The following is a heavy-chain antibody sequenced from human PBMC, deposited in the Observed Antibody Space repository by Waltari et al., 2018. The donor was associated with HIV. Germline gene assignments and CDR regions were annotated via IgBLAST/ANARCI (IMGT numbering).Heavy chain of an antibody. CDR3: ARVDRAGTTSGWDVFDI. V-gene: IGHV3-66*01. Sequence: EVQLVESGGGLVRPGGSLRLSCAASGFTVSSHHMGWVRQTPGKGLEYVSFMYSVGTTHYADSVNGRFTISRDSSKSALYLQMNTLRAEDTALYYCARVDRAGTTSGWDVFDIWGQGTMVTVSS. J-gene: IGHJ3*02. CDR1: GFTVSSHH. D-gene: IGHD1-1*01. CDR2: MYSVGTT.